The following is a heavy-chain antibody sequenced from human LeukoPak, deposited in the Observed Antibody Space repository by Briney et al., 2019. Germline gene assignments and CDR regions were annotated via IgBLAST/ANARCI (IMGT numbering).Heavy chain of an antibody. V-gene: IGHV4-39*01. CDR1: IGPMDSRMYF. CDR3: ARGVVRTNSYKYFFDL. J-gene: IGHJ2*01. CDR2: IYYTGST. Sequence: PSETLSHTRTVSIGPMDSRMYFGRWIRQPPGEGLEWIGSIYYTGSTYYNPSLKSRVTLSVDTSKNQFSLKLTSVTAADTTIYYRARGVVRTNSYKYFFDLWGRGTLVTVSS. D-gene: IGHD5-24*01.